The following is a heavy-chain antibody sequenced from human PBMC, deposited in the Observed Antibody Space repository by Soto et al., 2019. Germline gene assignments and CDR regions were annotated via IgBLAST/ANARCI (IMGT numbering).Heavy chain of an antibody. CDR1: GGSISSSSYY. J-gene: IGHJ6*03. D-gene: IGHD5-12*01. CDR3: AISLRGYDFTIYYYYYMDV. Sequence: SETLSLTCTVSGGSISSSSYYWGWIRQPPGKGLEWIGSIYYSGSTYYNPSLKSRVTISVDTSKNQFSLKLSSVTAADTAVYYCAISLRGYDFTIYYYYYMDVWGKGTTVTVSS. V-gene: IGHV4-39*01. CDR2: IYYSGST.